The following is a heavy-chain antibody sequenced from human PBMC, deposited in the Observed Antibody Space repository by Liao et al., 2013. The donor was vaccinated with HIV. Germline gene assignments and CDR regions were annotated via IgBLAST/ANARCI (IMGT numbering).Heavy chain of an antibody. V-gene: IGHV4-30-2*01. CDR3: ARDLPGYSSGRVAWFDP. CDR2: IYLTGRT. D-gene: IGHD6-19*01. CDR1: GGSISSGAYS. J-gene: IGHJ5*02. Sequence: QLQLQESGSGLVKPSQTLSLTCAVSGGSISSGAYSWSWIRQPPGKGLEWIGYIYLTGRTYYSPSLKSRVTISLDRSKNQFSLTLSSVTAADTAVYYCARDLPGYSSGRVAWFDPWGQGTLVTVSS.